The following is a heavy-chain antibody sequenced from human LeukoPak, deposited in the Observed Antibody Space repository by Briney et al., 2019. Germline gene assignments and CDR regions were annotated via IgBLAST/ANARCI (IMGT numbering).Heavy chain of an antibody. D-gene: IGHD3-22*01. CDR1: GFTFSSYA. CDR3: AKTIVGDSSGSHDAFDI. J-gene: IGHJ3*02. V-gene: IGHV3-23*01. Sequence: GGSLRPSCAASGFTFSSYAMSWVRQAPGKGLEWVSAISGSGGSTYYADSVKGRFTISRDNSKNTLYLQMNSLRAEDTAVYYCAKTIVGDSSGSHDAFDIWGQGTMVTVSS. CDR2: ISGSGGST.